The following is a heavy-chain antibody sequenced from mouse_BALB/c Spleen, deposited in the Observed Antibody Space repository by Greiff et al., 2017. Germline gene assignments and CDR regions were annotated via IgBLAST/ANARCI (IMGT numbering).Heavy chain of an antibody. D-gene: IGHD2-12*01. Sequence: QVQLQQSGAELVRPGASVTLSCKASGYTFTDYEMHWVKQTPVHGLEWIGAIDPETGGTAYNQKFKGKATLTADKSSSTAYMELRSLTSEDSAVYYCTRGRRRDWYFDVWGAGTTVTVSS. CDR1: GYTFTDYE. V-gene: IGHV1-15*01. J-gene: IGHJ1*01. CDR3: TRGRRRDWYFDV. CDR2: IDPETGGT.